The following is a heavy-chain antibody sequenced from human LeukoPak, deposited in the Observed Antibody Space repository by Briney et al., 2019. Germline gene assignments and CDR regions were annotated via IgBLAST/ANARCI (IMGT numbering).Heavy chain of an antibody. Sequence: PSETLSLTCTVSGGSISSSSYCWGWIRQPPGKGVEWIGNIYYSGSTYYNPSLKSRVTISVDTSNNHFSLKLSPVTAADTAVYYCARYSGNPTAFDYWGQGTLVTVSS. CDR1: GGSISSSSYC. CDR3: ARYSGNPTAFDY. V-gene: IGHV4-39*02. J-gene: IGHJ4*02. D-gene: IGHD1-26*01. CDR2: IYYSGST.